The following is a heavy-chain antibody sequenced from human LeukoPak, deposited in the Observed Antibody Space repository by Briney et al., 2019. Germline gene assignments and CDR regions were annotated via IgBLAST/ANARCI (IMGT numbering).Heavy chain of an antibody. D-gene: IGHD2-21*01. Sequence: SETLSLTCTVSGGSISNHFCSWIRQPAGKGLEWIGRVSTSGSTYYNPALKSRVTMSADTSKNQFSLKLTSMSAADAAVYYCGRGDIVMGGVRNWFDPWGQGTLVTVSS. CDR2: VSTSGST. CDR1: GGSISNHF. J-gene: IGHJ5*02. V-gene: IGHV4-4*07. CDR3: GRGDIVMGGVRNWFDP.